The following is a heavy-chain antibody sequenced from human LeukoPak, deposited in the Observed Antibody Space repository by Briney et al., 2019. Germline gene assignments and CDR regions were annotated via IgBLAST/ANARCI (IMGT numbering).Heavy chain of an antibody. CDR3: ARDSPPGYYYGMDV. J-gene: IGHJ6*02. CDR2: ISAYNGNT. CDR1: GYTFTSYG. D-gene: IGHD7-27*01. V-gene: IGHV1-18*01. Sequence: ASVKVSCKASGYTFTSYGISWVRQAPGQGLEWMGWISAYNGNTNYAQKLQGRVTITTDTSTSTAYMELRSLRSDDTAVYYCARDSPPGYYYGMDVWGQGTTVTVSS.